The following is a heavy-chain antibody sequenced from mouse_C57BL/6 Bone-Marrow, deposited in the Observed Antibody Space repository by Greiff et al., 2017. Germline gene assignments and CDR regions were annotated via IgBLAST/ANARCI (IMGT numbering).Heavy chain of an antibody. Sequence: QVHVKQSGAELVRPGASVTLSCKASGYTFTDYEMHWVKQTPVHGLEWIGAIDPETGGTAYNQKFKGKAILTADKSSSTAYMELRSLTSEDSAVYYCTRKATVVVDYYAMDYWGQGTSVTVSS. J-gene: IGHJ4*01. D-gene: IGHD1-1*01. CDR3: TRKATVVVDYYAMDY. CDR2: IDPETGGT. V-gene: IGHV1-15*01. CDR1: GYTFTDYE.